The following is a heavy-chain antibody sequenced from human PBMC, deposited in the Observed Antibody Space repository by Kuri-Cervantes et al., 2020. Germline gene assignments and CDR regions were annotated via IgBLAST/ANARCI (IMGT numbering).Heavy chain of an antibody. D-gene: IGHD3-22*01. CDR3: ARDYDSSGYYYVPPSDY. CDR1: GYTFTSYD. V-gene: IGHV1-18*01. CDR2: ISPYNGNT. Sequence: ASVKVSCKASGYTFTSYDIRWVRQAPGQGLEWMGWISPYNGNTNYAQKLQGWVTMTTDTSMSTVYMELRSLRSDDAAVYYCARDYDSSGYYYVPPSDYWGQGTLVTVSS. J-gene: IGHJ4*02.